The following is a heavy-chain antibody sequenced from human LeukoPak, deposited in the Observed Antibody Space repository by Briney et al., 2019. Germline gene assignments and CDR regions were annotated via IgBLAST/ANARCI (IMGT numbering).Heavy chain of an antibody. CDR3: ARGEYYESSGYYHYEY. D-gene: IGHD3-22*01. J-gene: IGHJ4*02. CDR1: GGSISNSSYY. Sequence: SETLSLTCTVSGGSISNSSYYWVWIRQPPGKGLEWIGEINHSGSTNYNPSLKSRVTISVDTSKNQFSLKLSSVTAADTAVYYCARGEYYESSGYYHYEYWGQGTLVTVSS. V-gene: IGHV4-39*07. CDR2: INHSGST.